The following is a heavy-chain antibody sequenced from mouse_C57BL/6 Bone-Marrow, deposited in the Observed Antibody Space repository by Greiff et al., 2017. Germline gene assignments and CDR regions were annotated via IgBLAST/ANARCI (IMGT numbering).Heavy chain of an antibody. V-gene: IGHV5-9*01. CDR3: ARLLRAY. D-gene: IGHD1-1*01. CDR1: GFTFSSYT. CDR2: ISGGGGNN. Sequence: EVQGVESGGGLVKPGGSLKLSCAVSGFTFSSYTMSWVRQTPEKRLEWVATISGGGGNNYYPDSVKGRFTISRDNAKNTLYLQRSSLRSEDTALYYCARLLRAYWGQGTLVTVSA. J-gene: IGHJ3*01.